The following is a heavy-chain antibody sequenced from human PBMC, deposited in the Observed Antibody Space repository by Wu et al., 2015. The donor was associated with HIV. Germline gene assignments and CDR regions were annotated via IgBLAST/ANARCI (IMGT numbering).Heavy chain of an antibody. J-gene: IGHJ4*02. CDR1: GVSFTHYA. CDR3: ARAKGGYFDGGNYDY. Sequence: QVRLMQSGAEVKTPGSSVRISCKASGVSFTHYAVNWVRQAPGQGLEWMGGIIPIFGTANYAQKFQGRVTITTDESTSTAYMELSSLRSEDTAVYYCARAKGGYFDGGNYDYWGQGTLVTVSS. V-gene: IGHV1-69*05. CDR2: IIPIFGTA. D-gene: IGHD4-23*01.